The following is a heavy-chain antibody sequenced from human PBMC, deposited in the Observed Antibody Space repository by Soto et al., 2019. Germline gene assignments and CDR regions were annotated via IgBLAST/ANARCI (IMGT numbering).Heavy chain of an antibody. CDR2: IYYSGST. CDR3: ARGRRCSGGSCRYPDY. Sequence: QVQLQESGPGLVKPSQTLSLTCTVSGGSISSGGYYWSWIRQHPGKALEWIGYIYYSGSTYYNPSLKSRVTISEDTSKIQFCRELSSVTAADTAVYYCARGRRCSGGSCRYPDYWGQGTLVTVSS. V-gene: IGHV4-31*03. D-gene: IGHD2-15*01. CDR1: GGSISSGGYY. J-gene: IGHJ4*02.